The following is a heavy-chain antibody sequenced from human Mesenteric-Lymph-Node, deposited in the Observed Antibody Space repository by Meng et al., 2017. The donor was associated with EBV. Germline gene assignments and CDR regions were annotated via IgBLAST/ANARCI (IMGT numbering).Heavy chain of an antibody. V-gene: IGHV4-4*03. J-gene: IGHJ4*02. CDR2: IYQSGPT. CDR3: AREARYHDSSGGGYYFDY. D-gene: IGHD3-22*01. CDR1: GGPLSSHYW. Sequence: QVQLQGSGPGLLKPPGTLSPTCVFSGGPLSSHYWGRWVRQPPGKGLEWIGEIYQSGPTNYNPSLKSRATMSVDKSKNHFSLKLSSVTAADTAGYHCAREARYHDSSGGGYYFDYWGQGTLVTVSS.